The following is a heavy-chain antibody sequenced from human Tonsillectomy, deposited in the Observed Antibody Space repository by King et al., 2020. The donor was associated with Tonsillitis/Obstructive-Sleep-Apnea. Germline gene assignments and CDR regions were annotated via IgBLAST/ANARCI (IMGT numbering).Heavy chain of an antibody. Sequence: VQLVESGGGLVQPGGSLRLSCAASGFTFSIYWMSWVRQAPGKGLEWVANIEEDGSEKYYVDSVKGRFTISRDKAKKSLYLQMNSLRAEDTAVYYCARDVFARAEVRDWYFDLWGRGTLVTVSS. CDR2: IEEDGSEK. J-gene: IGHJ2*01. V-gene: IGHV3-7*03. D-gene: IGHD4/OR15-4a*01. CDR1: GFTFSIYW. CDR3: ARDVFARAEVRDWYFDL.